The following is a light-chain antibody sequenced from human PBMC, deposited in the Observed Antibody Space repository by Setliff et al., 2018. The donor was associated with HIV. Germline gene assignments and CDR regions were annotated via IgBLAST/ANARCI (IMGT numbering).Light chain of an antibody. CDR1: SSDVGGHKH. J-gene: IGLJ1*01. CDR2: DVS. V-gene: IGLV2-11*01. Sequence: QSVLTQPASVSGSPGQSITISCTGTSSDVGGHKHVSWYQQHPGRAPRLIIYDVSERPSGVPDRFSGSKSGNTASLAISGLQAEDDADYYCCAYAGNYLFIFGAGTKVTVL. CDR3: CAYAGNYLFI.